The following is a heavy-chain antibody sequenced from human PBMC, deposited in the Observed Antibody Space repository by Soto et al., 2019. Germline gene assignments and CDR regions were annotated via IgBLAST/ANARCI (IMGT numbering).Heavy chain of an antibody. V-gene: IGHV3-30-3*01. CDR1: GFTFYSYT. CDR2: ISYGGSIK. J-gene: IGHJ4*02. Sequence: GGSLRLSCAASGFTFYSYTMHWVRQAPGKGLEWVALISYGGSIKYYADSVKGRFTISRDNSKNTLSLQINSLKAEDTAVYYCARGNGVYIWNNAVYHRGQGTLVTVSS. CDR3: ARGNGVYIWNNAVYH. D-gene: IGHD2-8*01.